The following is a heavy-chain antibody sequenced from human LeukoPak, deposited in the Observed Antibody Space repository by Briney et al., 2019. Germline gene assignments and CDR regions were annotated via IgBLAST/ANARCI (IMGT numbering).Heavy chain of an antibody. D-gene: IGHD3-10*01. CDR2: IGTRGTTM. Sequence: GGSLRLSCAASGFTFTSYVMNWVRQPPGTGLEWISYIGTRGTTMYYADSVKGRFTTSRDNAKNSLYLQMNSLRDEDTAIYYCARGRGSSWGQGTLVTVSS. J-gene: IGHJ5*02. V-gene: IGHV3-48*02. CDR3: ARGRGSS. CDR1: GFTFTSYV.